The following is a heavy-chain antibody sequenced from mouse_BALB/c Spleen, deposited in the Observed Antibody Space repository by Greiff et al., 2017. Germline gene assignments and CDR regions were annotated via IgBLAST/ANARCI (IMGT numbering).Heavy chain of an antibody. V-gene: IGHV3-8*02. CDR1: GDSITSGY. J-gene: IGHJ1*01. CDR3: ARIYYYGSSHWYFDV. D-gene: IGHD1-1*01. Sequence: EVKLMESGPSLVKPSQTLSLTCSVTGDSITSGYWNWIRKFPGNKLEYMGYISYSGSTYYNPSLKSRISITRDTSKNQYYLQLNSVTTEDTATYYCARIYYYGSSHWYFDVWGAGTTVTVSS. CDR2: ISYSGST.